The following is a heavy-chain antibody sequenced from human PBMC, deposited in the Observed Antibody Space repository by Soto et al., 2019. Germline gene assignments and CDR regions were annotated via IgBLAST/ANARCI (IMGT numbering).Heavy chain of an antibody. J-gene: IGHJ6*03. D-gene: IGHD1-7*01. V-gene: IGHV3-15*07. Sequence: PGGSLRLSCAASGFTFTTAWINWVRQAPGKGLEWVGRIKSKTDGGTSDFAAPVRGRFAISRDDSKSMVYLQMNSLKIEDTAVYYCAKSRELPRSYYYYYMDVWGKGTTVTVSS. CDR3: AKSRELPRSYYYYYMDV. CDR1: GFTFTTAW. CDR2: IKSKTDGGTS.